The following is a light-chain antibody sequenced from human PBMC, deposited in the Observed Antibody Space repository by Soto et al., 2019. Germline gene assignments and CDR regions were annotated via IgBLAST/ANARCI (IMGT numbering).Light chain of an antibody. J-gene: IGKJ2*01. CDR1: QSISNF. V-gene: IGKV1-39*01. Sequence: DIQMTQSPSSLSASVGDRVTITCRACQSISNFLNWYQQKPGKAPELLIYAASSLHSGVPSRFSGSGSGTNFTLTISSLQPEDFATYSCQQSYTTPYTFGQGTKLEIK. CDR2: AAS. CDR3: QQSYTTPYT.